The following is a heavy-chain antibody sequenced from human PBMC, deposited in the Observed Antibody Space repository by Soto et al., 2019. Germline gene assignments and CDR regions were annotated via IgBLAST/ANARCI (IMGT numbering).Heavy chain of an antibody. Sequence: QVQLQESGPGLVKPSETLSLTCTVSGGSISSYYWSWIRQPPGKGLEWIGYIYYSGSTNYNPSLXRXVXIXXGTSKNQFSLKLSSVTAADTAVYYCARRYGVYFDYWGQGTLVTVSS. CDR2: IYYSGST. CDR3: ARRYGVYFDY. J-gene: IGHJ4*02. D-gene: IGHD4-17*01. CDR1: GGSISSYY. V-gene: IGHV4-59*08.